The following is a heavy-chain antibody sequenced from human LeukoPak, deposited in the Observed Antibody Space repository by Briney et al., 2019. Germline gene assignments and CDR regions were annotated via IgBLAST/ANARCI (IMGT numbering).Heavy chain of an antibody. D-gene: IGHD2-2*01. CDR2: IHTSGST. CDR1: GGSISDYR. Sequence: SETLSLTCTVSGGSISDYRWSWIRQPAGKGLEWIGRIHTSGSTNCNPSLQSRVTMSVDTSKNQFSLNLNSVTAADTAVYYCARGVRYCSSTGCQSWFGPWGQGALVTVSS. J-gene: IGHJ5*02. CDR3: ARGVRYCSSTGCQSWFGP. V-gene: IGHV4-4*07.